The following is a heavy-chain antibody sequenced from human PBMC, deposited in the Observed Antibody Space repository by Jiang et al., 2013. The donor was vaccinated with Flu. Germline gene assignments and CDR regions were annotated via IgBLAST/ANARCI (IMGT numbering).Heavy chain of an antibody. D-gene: IGHD1-26*01. CDR3: VRAIGGSSSF. Sequence: KGRFTISRDNAKNSLYLQMNSLRAEDTAVYYCVRAIGGSSSFWGQGTMVTVSS. J-gene: IGHJ3*01. V-gene: IGHV3-11*05.